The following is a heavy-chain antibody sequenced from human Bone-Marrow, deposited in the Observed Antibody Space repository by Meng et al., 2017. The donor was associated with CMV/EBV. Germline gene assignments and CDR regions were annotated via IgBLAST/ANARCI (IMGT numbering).Heavy chain of an antibody. CDR2: IYHSGST. Sequence: SETLSLPCTVSGYSISSGYYWGWIRQPPGKGLEWIGSIYHSGSTYYNPSLKSRVAISVNTSKNQFSLKLSSVTAADTAVYYCAREDGTTVTGDYWGQGTLVTVSS. CDR3: AREDGTTVTGDY. V-gene: IGHV4-38-2*02. J-gene: IGHJ4*02. D-gene: IGHD4-17*01. CDR1: GYSISSGYY.